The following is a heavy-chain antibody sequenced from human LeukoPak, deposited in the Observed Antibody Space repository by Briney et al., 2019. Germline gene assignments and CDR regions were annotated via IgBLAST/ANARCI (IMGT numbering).Heavy chain of an antibody. J-gene: IGHJ4*02. Sequence: GGSLRLPCEASGFTFSDYYMSWIRRAPGKGLEWVSYISSSSGDTSYADSVKGRFTICRDNAKNSLFLQMNSLRAEDTAIYYCARVRGSYSFDYWGQGTLVTVSS. V-gene: IGHV3-11*06. CDR2: ISSSSGDT. CDR3: ARVRGSYSFDY. CDR1: GFTFSDYY. D-gene: IGHD1-26*01.